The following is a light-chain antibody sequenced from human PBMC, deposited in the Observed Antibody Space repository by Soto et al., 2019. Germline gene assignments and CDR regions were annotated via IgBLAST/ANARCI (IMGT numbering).Light chain of an antibody. CDR1: SGSVSTNYY. CDR2: RTN. V-gene: IGLV8-61*01. CDR3: VLYMGSVPV. J-gene: IGLJ2*01. Sequence: QAVVTQEPSFSVSPGGTVTLTCGLSSGSVSTNYYPSWYQQTPGQAPRTLIYRTNTRSSGVPDRFSGSILGNKAALTITGAQADDVSDYYCVLYMGSVPVFGGGTKLTVL.